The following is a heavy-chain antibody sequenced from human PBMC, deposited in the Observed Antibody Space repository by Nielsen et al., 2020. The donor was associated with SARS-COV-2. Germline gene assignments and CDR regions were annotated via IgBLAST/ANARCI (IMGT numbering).Heavy chain of an antibody. CDR1: GGSISSYY. D-gene: IGHD3-3*01. J-gene: IGHJ6*02. Sequence: SETLSLTCTVSGGSISSYYWSWIRQPPGKGLEWIGYIYYSGSTNYNPSLKSRVTISVDTSKNQFSLKLSSVTAADTAVYYCARTPLSLALITIFGVVMKGMDVWGQGTTVTVSS. V-gene: IGHV4-59*12. CDR2: IYYSGST. CDR3: ARTPLSLALITIFGVVMKGMDV.